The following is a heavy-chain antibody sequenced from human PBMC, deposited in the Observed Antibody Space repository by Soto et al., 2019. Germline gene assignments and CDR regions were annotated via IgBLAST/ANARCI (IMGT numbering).Heavy chain of an antibody. V-gene: IGHV3-7*04. Sequence: EVQLVESGGGLVQPGGSLRLSCAASGFTFSSYWMSWVRQAPGKGLEWVANIKQDGSEKYYVDSVKGRFTISRDNAKNSLYLKMNSRRAEDTAVYYCARDPRIVPTTGTYYYYFGMDVWGQGTTVTVSS. CDR2: IKQDGSEK. CDR3: ARDPRIVPTTGTYYYYFGMDV. J-gene: IGHJ6*02. CDR1: GFTFSSYW. D-gene: IGHD5-12*01.